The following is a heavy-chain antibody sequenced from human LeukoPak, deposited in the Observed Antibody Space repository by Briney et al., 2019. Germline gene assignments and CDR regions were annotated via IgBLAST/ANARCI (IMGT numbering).Heavy chain of an antibody. J-gene: IGHJ4*02. D-gene: IGHD2-15*01. V-gene: IGHV3-23*01. CDR3: AKVFGYCSGGSCFTFPFDY. CDR2: ISGSGGST. CDR1: GFSFSGYA. Sequence: GGSLRLSCAASGFSFSGYAMSWVRQAPGKGLEWVSTISGSGGSTYYADSVKGRFTFSRDNSKNTLNLQMNSLRAEDTAIYYCAKVFGYCSGGSCFTFPFDYWGRGTLVTVSS.